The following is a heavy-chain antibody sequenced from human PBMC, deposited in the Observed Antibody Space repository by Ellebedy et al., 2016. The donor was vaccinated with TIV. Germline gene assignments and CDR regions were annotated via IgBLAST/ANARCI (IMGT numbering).Heavy chain of an antibody. CDR3: AKTRGSSDAFDS. D-gene: IGHD3-10*01. CDR1: GFTFSRNV. CDR2: ISGNGVNT. Sequence: GESLKISXAVSGFTFSRNVMNWVRQAPGKGLEWVSSISGNGVNTYDADSVKGRFTISRDNSKNSLYLQMNGLRAEDTAIYYCAKTRGSSDAFDSWGQGTMVTVS. V-gene: IGHV3-23*01. J-gene: IGHJ3*01.